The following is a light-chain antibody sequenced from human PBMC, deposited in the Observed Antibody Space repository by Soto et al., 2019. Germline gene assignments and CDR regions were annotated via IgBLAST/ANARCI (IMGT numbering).Light chain of an antibody. V-gene: IGKV1-17*03. CDR2: AES. Sequence: DIQMTQSPSAMSASVGDRVTITCRASQGIADNLAWYQQKPGKVPKRLIYAESTLQSGVPSRFSGSRSGTQGTLTISSLQPEDFATYYCLQDNSYPLTFGGGTKVEIK. CDR3: LQDNSYPLT. J-gene: IGKJ4*01. CDR1: QGIADN.